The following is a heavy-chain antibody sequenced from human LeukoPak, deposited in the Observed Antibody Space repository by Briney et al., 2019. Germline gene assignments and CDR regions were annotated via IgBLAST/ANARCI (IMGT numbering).Heavy chain of an antibody. V-gene: IGHV4-4*02. Sequence: SETLSLTCAVSGGSISISKWWNWIRQPPGKGLEWIGSIYYTGSTDYTPSLKSRATISADMSKNQFSLKLSSVTAADTAVYYCARVRSFYYYYYYMDVWGKGTTVTVSS. CDR1: GGSISISKW. CDR3: ARVRSFYYYYYYMDV. J-gene: IGHJ6*03. CDR2: IYYTGST.